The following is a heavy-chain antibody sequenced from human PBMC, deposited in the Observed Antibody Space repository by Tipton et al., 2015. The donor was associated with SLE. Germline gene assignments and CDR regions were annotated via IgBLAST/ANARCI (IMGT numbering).Heavy chain of an antibody. V-gene: IGHV4-4*07. CDR1: GGSISGYY. Sequence: TLSLTCTVSGGSISGYYWSWIRQPAGKGLEWIGRFSTTGSTNYNPSLKSRVTVSVDSSRSQFSLKLTSVTAADTAIYYCARGSPSTIFGGAFDIWGRGTMVTVSS. CDR2: FSTTGST. CDR3: ARGSPSTIFGGAFDI. D-gene: IGHD3-3*01. J-gene: IGHJ3*02.